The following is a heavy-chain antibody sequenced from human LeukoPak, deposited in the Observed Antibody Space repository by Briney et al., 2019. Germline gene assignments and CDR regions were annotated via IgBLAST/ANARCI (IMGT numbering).Heavy chain of an antibody. Sequence: GGSLRLSCVASGFTFRNYWMGWVRQAPGKGLEWVANTKPDGSAEYYADSVRGRFTTSRDNANNFLYLQMNRLRAEDTAVYYCARDGGLNTNFDCWGQGTLVTVSS. CDR3: ARDGGLNTNFDC. J-gene: IGHJ4*02. CDR2: TKPDGSAE. D-gene: IGHD2-15*01. CDR1: GFTFRNYW. V-gene: IGHV3-7*01.